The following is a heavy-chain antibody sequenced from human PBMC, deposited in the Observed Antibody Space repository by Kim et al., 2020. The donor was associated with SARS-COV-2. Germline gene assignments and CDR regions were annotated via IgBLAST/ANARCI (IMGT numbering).Heavy chain of an antibody. Sequence: SETLSLTCTVSGGSVSSGSYYWSWIRQPPGKGLEWIGYIYYSGSTNYNPSLKSRVTISVDTSKNQFSLKLSSVTAADTAVYYCARDIPGGVLLISGAGGAFDIWGQGTMVTVSS. D-gene: IGHD2-2*02. J-gene: IGHJ3*02. CDR3: ARDIPGGVLLISGAGGAFDI. CDR2: IYYSGST. V-gene: IGHV4-61*01. CDR1: GGSVSSGSYY.